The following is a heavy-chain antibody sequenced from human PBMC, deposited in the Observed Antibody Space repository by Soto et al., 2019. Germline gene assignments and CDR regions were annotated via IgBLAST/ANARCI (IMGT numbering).Heavy chain of an antibody. D-gene: IGHD4-17*01. V-gene: IGHV2-5*01. CDR2: IYWNDDY. CDR3: VHRCSDYGGGFE. Sequence: QITLKESGPPLVKPTQTLTLSCTFPGFSLSTSGVCVCWIRQTPRKSLEWLALIYWNDDYRVCPSLRSSVTLPDDTSKHQVVRTLTDMDPEDKATYYCVHRCSDYGGGFEWSHGTLVTVS. CDR1: GFSLSTSGVC. J-gene: IGHJ4*01.